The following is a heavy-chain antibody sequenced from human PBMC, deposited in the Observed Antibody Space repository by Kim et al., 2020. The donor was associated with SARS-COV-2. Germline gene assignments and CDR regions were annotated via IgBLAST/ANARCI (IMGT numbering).Heavy chain of an antibody. J-gene: IGHJ4*02. D-gene: IGHD6-19*01. Sequence: SETLSLTCTVSGGSVSSGSYYWSWIRQPPGKGLEWIGYIYYSGSTNYNPSLKSRVTISVDTSKNQFSLKLSSVTAADTVVYYCARDKAVTDFDYWGEGTLVTVSP. CDR1: GGSVSSGSYY. CDR2: IYYSGST. V-gene: IGHV4-61*01. CDR3: ARDKAVTDFDY.